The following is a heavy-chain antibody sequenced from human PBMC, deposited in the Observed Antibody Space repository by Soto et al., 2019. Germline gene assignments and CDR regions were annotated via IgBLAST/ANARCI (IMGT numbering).Heavy chain of an antibody. CDR1: GFTFSSYD. V-gene: IGHV3-13*01. D-gene: IGHD4-17*01. CDR3: ARTYGDEGYYYMDV. Sequence: GGSLRLSCAASGFTFSSYDMHWVRQATGKGLEWVSAIGTAGDTYYPGSVKGRFTISRENAKNSLYLQMNSLRAGDTAVYYCARTYGDEGYYYMDVWGKGTTVTVSS. CDR2: IGTAGDT. J-gene: IGHJ6*03.